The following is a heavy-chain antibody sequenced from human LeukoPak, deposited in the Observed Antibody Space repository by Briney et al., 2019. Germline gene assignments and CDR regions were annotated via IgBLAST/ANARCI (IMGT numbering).Heavy chain of an antibody. D-gene: IGHD3-22*01. V-gene: IGHV3-23*01. CDR2: ISGSDDNT. Sequence: GGSLRLSCAASGFTFSSYAMSWVRQAPGKGLEWVSGISGSDDNTYYADSVKGRFTISRDNSKNTLYVQVNSLGTEDTATYYCAKGSYYDSSGSFYFDYWGQGTLVTVSS. J-gene: IGHJ4*02. CDR1: GFTFSSYA. CDR3: AKGSYYDSSGSFYFDY.